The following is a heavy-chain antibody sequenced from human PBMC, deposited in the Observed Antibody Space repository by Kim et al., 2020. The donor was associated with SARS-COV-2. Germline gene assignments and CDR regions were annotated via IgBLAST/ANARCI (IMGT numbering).Heavy chain of an antibody. V-gene: IGHV4-39*07. CDR2: IYYSGST. J-gene: IGHJ6*02. D-gene: IGHD3-3*01. CDR1: GGSISSSSYY. Sequence: SETLSLTCTVSGGSISSSSYYWGWIRQPPGKGLEWIGSIYYSGSTYYNPSLKSRVTISVDTSKNQFSLKLSSVTAADTAVYYCERDTYYDFWRYYYGMDVWGQGTTVTASS. CDR3: ERDTYYDFWRYYYGMDV.